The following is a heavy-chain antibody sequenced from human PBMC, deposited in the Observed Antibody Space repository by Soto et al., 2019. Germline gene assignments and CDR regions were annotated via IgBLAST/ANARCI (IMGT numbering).Heavy chain of an antibody. D-gene: IGHD2-21*01. CDR2: ISGGGDAT. V-gene: IGHV3-23*01. J-gene: IGHJ2*01. CDR1: GFTFINYA. Sequence: EVQLLESGGDSVQPGGSVRLSCAGSGFTFINYAMNWVRQAPGKGLEWVSTISGGGDATFFADSVRGRFTFSRDNSKNTVTLQMNSLRVDDTAVYYCARKVVGSTSRPEYWYFDLWGRGTLVTVSS. CDR3: ARKVVGSTSRPEYWYFDL.